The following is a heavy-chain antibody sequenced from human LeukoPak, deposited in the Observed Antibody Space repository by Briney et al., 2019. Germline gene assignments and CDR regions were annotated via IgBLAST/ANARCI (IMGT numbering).Heavy chain of an antibody. J-gene: IGHJ3*02. D-gene: IGHD2-2*01. CDR1: GGSMSSYY. CDR2: SYTSGST. CDR3: ARDLGVVVVPAATGAFDI. V-gene: IGHV4-4*07. Sequence: PSETLSLTCTVSGGSMSSYYWSWIRQPAGNGLVWIGRSYTSGSTNYNPSLKSRVTMSVDTSKNQFFLKLIPVTAADTAVYYCARDLGVVVVPAATGAFDIWGQGTMVTVSS.